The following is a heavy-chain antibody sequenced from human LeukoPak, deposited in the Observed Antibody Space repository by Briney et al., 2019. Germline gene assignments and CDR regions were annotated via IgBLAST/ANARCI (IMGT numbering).Heavy chain of an antibody. CDR3: ALGWYFDY. V-gene: IGHV3-23*01. CDR1: GFTVSSSYA. D-gene: IGHD6-19*01. Sequence: GGSLRLSCAASGFTVSSSYAMSWVRPAPGKGLEWVSGMSGSGGSTYYADSVKGRFTISRDNSKNTLYLQMNSLRAEDTAVYYCALGWYFDYWGQGTLVTVSS. J-gene: IGHJ4*02. CDR2: MSGSGGST.